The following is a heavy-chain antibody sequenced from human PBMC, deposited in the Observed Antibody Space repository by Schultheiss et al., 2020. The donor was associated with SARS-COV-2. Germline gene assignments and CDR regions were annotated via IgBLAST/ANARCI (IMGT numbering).Heavy chain of an antibody. D-gene: IGHD6-19*01. CDR1: GFSLSTSGVG. J-gene: IGHJ3*02. Sequence: SGPTLVKPTQTLTLTCTFSGFSLSTSGVGVGWIRQPPGKALEWLARIDWDDDKYYSTSLKTRLTISKDTSKNQVVLTMTNMDPVDTATYYCAHRPVSGWYGGDAFDIWGQGTMVTVSS. CDR2: IDWDDDK. CDR3: AHRPVSGWYGGDAFDI. V-gene: IGHV2-70*12.